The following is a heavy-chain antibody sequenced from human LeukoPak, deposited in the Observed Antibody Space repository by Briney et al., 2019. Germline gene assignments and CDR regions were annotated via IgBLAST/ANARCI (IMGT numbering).Heavy chain of an antibody. D-gene: IGHD5-12*01. V-gene: IGHV3-21*01. CDR3: ARVTRGGYDGYFDY. Sequence: TGGSLRLSCAASGFTFSRYSMNWVRQAPGKGLEWVSSISSSSSYIYYADSLKGRFTISRDNAKKSLYLQINSLRAEDTAVYYCARVTRGGYDGYFDYWGQGTLVTVSS. J-gene: IGHJ4*02. CDR2: ISSSSSYI. CDR1: GFTFSRYS.